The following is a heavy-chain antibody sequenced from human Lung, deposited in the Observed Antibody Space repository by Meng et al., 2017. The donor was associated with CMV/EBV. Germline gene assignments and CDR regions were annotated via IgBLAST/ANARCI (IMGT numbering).Heavy chain of an antibody. CDR3: ACNSGDC. Sequence: GGSLRLYCAASGFTFSSHWMCWVRQAPGKGLEWVANIKADGSEKYYVDYVKGRFTVSRDNAKNSLYLQMNSLRAEDTAVYYCACNSGDCWGQGTLVTVSS. J-gene: IGHJ4*02. CDR2: IKADGSEK. CDR1: GFTFSSHW. V-gene: IGHV3-7*01. D-gene: IGHD3-10*01.